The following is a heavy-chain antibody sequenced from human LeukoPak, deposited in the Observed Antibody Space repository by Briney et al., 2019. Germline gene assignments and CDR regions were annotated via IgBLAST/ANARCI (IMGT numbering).Heavy chain of an antibody. D-gene: IGHD6-13*01. CDR2: ISSSSSYI. J-gene: IGHJ3*02. CDR1: GFTFSSYS. Sequence: GGSLRLSCAASGFTFSSYSMNWVRQAPGKGLEWVSSISSSSSYIYYADSVKGRFTISRDNAKNSLYLQMNSLRDEDTAVYYCARESPYSSSWYNAFDIWGQGTMVTVSS. CDR3: ARESPYSSSWYNAFDI. V-gene: IGHV3-21*01.